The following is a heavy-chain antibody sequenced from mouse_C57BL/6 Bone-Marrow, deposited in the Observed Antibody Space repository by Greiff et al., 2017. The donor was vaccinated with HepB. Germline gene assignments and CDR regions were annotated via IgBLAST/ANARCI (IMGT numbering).Heavy chain of an antibody. Sequence: ESGAELVRPGASVKLSCTASGFNIKDDYMHWVKQRPEQGLEWIGWIDPENGDTEYASKFQGKATITADTSSNTAYLQLSSLTSEDTAVYYCTPSPFTVPHYAMDYWGQGTSVTVSS. CDR2: IDPENGDT. V-gene: IGHV14-4*01. CDR3: TPSPFTVPHYAMDY. CDR1: GFNIKDDY. D-gene: IGHD1-1*01. J-gene: IGHJ4*01.